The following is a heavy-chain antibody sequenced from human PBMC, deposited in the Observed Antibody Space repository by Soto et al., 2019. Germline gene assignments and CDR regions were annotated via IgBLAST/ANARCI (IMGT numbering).Heavy chain of an antibody. CDR3: AKDMGAAAPDIYYYGMDV. V-gene: IGHV3-9*01. CDR1: GFTFDTYA. CDR2: ISWNSGSI. D-gene: IGHD6-13*01. Sequence: PGGSLRLSCVASGFTFDTYALNWVRQAPGKGLEWVSGISWNSGSIGYADSVKGRFTISRDNAKNSLYLQMNSLRAEDTALYYCAKDMGAAAPDIYYYGMDVWGQGTTVTVSS. J-gene: IGHJ6*02.